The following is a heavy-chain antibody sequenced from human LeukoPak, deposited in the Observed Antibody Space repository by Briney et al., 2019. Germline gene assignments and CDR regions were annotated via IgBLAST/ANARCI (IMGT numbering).Heavy chain of an antibody. Sequence: PSETLSLTCAVYGGSFSGYYWSWIRQPPGKGLEWIGYVSNSGNTNYNPSFRSRFTISVDTSKNQFSLKLSSVTAADTAVYYCATMYYYDSSGYNYWGQGTLVTVSS. CDR2: VSNSGNT. CDR3: ATMYYYDSSGYNY. J-gene: IGHJ4*02. CDR1: GGSFSGYY. V-gene: IGHV4-59*08. D-gene: IGHD3-22*01.